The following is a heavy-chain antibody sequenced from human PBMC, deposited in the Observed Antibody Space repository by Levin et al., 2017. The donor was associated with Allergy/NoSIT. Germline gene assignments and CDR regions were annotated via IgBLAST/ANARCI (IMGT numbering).Heavy chain of an antibody. Sequence: SSETLSLTCTVSGDSISSFYWGWIRQPPGKGLEWIGYIHYTGSTNYSPSLKGRVTISRDMSKNQFSLKLSSVTASDTAMYYCARGFRGYSYGFDSWGQGTLVTVSS. D-gene: IGHD5-18*01. CDR1: GDSISSFY. J-gene: IGHJ4*02. V-gene: IGHV4-59*08. CDR2: IHYTGST. CDR3: ARGFRGYSYGFDS.